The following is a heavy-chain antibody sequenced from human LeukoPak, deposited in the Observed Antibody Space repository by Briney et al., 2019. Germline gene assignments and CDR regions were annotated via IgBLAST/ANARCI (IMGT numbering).Heavy chain of an antibody. V-gene: IGHV1-69*01. J-gene: IGHJ4*02. CDR1: GFTFSSYA. CDR2: IIPIFGTA. Sequence: GGSLRLSCAASGFTFSSYAISWVRQAPGQGLEWMGGIIPIFGTANYAQRFQGRVTITADESTSTAYMELSSLRSEDTAVYYCARRGYCSSTSCRGLARYFDYWGQGTLVTVSS. CDR3: ARRGYCSSTSCRGLARYFDY. D-gene: IGHD2-2*01.